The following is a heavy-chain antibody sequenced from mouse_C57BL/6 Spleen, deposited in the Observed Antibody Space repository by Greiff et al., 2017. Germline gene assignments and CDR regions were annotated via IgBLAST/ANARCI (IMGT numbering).Heavy chain of an antibody. Sequence: EVHLVESGGGLVQPGGSLSLSCAASGFTFTDYYMSWVRQPPGKALEWLGFIRNKANGYTTEYSASVKGRFTISRDNSQSILYLQMNALRAEDSATYYCARSDYSWFAYWGQGTLVTVSA. D-gene: IGHD1-1*01. V-gene: IGHV7-3*01. CDR2: IRNKANGYTT. CDR1: GFTFTDYY. CDR3: ARSDYSWFAY. J-gene: IGHJ3*01.